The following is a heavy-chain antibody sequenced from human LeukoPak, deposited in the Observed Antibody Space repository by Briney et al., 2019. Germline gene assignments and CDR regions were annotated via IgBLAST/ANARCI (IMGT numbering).Heavy chain of an antibody. V-gene: IGHV3-23*01. Sequence: GGSLRLSCAASGFTFSSYAMSWVRQAPGKGLEWVSVSGSGGSTYYADSVKGRFTISRDNAKNSLYLQMNSLKTEDTAVYYCAREREHIYGVSDAFDIWGQGTLVTVSS. J-gene: IGHJ3*02. D-gene: IGHD5-18*01. CDR2: SGSGGST. CDR1: GFTFSSYA. CDR3: AREREHIYGVSDAFDI.